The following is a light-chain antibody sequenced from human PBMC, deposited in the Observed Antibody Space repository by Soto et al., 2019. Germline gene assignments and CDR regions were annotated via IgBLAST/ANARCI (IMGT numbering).Light chain of an antibody. CDR2: DTS. Sequence: QAVVTQEPSLTVSPGGSVTLTCGSSTGDVTTGHYPYWFQQKPGQAPRALIYDTSDKHSWTPARFSGSLLGGKAALALSGAQPEDEAKYYCLLFYSGVQIFGGGTKLTVL. V-gene: IGLV7-46*01. J-gene: IGLJ2*01. CDR1: TGDVTTGHY. CDR3: LLFYSGVQI.